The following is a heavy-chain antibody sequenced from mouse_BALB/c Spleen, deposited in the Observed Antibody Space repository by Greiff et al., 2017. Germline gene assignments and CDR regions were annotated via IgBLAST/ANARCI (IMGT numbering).Heavy chain of an antibody. CDR1: GYTFTDYE. J-gene: IGHJ2*01. V-gene: IGHV1-15*01. CDR2: IDPETGGT. D-gene: IGHD1-1*01. Sequence: QVHVKQSGAELVRPGASVTLSCKASGYTFTDYEMHWVKQTPVHGLEWIGAIDPETGGTAYNQKFKGKATLTADKSSSTAYMELRSLTSEDSAVYYCTRVYGSFDYWGQGTTLTVSS. CDR3: TRVYGSFDY.